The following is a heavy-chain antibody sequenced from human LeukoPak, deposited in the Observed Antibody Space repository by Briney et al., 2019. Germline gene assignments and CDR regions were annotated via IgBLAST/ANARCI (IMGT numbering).Heavy chain of an antibody. CDR1: GYTFTGYY. Sequence: GASVKVSCKASGYTFTGYYMHWVRQAPGQGLEWMGWINPNSGGTNYAQKFQGWVTMTRDTSISTAYMELSSLRSEDTAVYYCARLLTGENWFDPWGQGTLVTVSS. J-gene: IGHJ5*02. CDR3: ARLLTGENWFDP. CDR2: INPNSGGT. V-gene: IGHV1-2*04. D-gene: IGHD7-27*01.